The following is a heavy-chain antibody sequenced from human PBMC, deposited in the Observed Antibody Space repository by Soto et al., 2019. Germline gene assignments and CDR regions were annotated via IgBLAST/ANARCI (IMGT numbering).Heavy chain of an antibody. D-gene: IGHD2-21*02. CDR2: IGGRGGNA. V-gene: IGHV3-23*01. CDR3: TKARHSGDFAGSFDS. Sequence: GGSLRLACAASVLTFNDYAINWFRQLPGRGLEYVSGIGGRGGNAFYADSMKGRFIISRDNSKNTVYLQMNNLRVDDSAMYYCTKARHSGDFAGSFDSWGQGTLVTVSS. CDR1: VLTFNDYA. J-gene: IGHJ4*02.